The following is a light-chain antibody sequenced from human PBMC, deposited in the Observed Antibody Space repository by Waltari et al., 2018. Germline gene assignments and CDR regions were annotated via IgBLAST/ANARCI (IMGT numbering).Light chain of an antibody. CDR3: QQYNNWPGT. V-gene: IGKV3-15*01. CDR2: GAS. CDR1: QSVTSN. J-gene: IGKJ2*01. Sequence: ATLSCRASQSVTSNLAWYQQKPGQAPRLLIYGASTRATGIPARFSGSGSGTEFTLTISSMQSGDFAVYYCQQYNNWPGTFGLGTKLEIK.